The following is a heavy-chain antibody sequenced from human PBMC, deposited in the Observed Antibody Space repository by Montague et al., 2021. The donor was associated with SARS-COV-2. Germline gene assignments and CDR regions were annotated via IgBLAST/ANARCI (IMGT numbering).Heavy chain of an antibody. D-gene: IGHD5-24*01. Sequence: STNYNPSFKSRAAISVNTSKNQFTLKLSSETAAVTAVYYCARDQGTWRQPGVYFDDWGQGTLVTVSS. CDR2: ST. V-gene: IGHV4-59*01. J-gene: IGHJ4*02. CDR3: ARDQGTWRQPGVYFDD.